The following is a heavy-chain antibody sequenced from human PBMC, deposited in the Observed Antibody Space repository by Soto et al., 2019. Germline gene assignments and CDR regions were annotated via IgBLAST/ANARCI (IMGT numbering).Heavy chain of an antibody. J-gene: IGHJ6*02. CDR1: GYTFTSYG. CDR2: ISAYNGNT. CDR3: AREGEFAEWSVYYYYGMDV. V-gene: IGHV1-18*01. Sequence: ASVKVSCKAPGYTFTSYGISWVRQAPGQGLEWMGWISAYNGNTNYAQKLQGRVTMTTDTSTSTAYMELRSLRSDDTAVYYCAREGEFAEWSVYYYYGMDVWGQGTTVTVSS. D-gene: IGHD3-10*01.